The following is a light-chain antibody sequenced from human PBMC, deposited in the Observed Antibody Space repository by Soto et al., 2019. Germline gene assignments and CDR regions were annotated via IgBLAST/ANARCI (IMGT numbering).Light chain of an antibody. J-gene: IGKJ1*01. CDR3: QQYNSYWT. CDR1: QSISSW. CDR2: DAS. V-gene: IGKV1-5*01. Sequence: DIQMTQSPSTLSASVGDRVTITCRASQSISSWLAWYQQKPGKAPKLLIYDASSLESGVPSRFSGSGSGTEFTLTISXLQPDDFATYYCQQYNSYWTSGQGTRLDSK.